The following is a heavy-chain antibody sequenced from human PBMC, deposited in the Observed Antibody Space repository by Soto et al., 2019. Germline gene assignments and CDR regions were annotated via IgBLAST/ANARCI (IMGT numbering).Heavy chain of an antibody. CDR3: AGGCSSTSCYVSRAIGY. CDR2: ISSSSSYI. D-gene: IGHD2-2*01. CDR1: GFTFSSYS. V-gene: IGHV3-21*01. Sequence: GGSLRLSCAASGFTFSSYSMNWVRQAPGKGLEWVSSISSSSSYIYYADSVKGRFTISRDNAKNSLYLQMNSLRAEDTAVYYCAGGCSSTSCYVSRAIGYWGQGTRVTVSS. J-gene: IGHJ4*02.